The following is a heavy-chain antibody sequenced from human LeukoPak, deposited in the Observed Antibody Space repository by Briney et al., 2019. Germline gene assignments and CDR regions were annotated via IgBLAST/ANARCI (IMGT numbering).Heavy chain of an antibody. J-gene: IGHJ5*02. CDR3: GRWGVNAGLDR. Sequence: PGGSLRLSCAASGFTFSDYWMAWVRQAPGKGLEWVANIWPDGSDKYHVDSVRGRFTISRDNAQNSLNLQMNSLRAEGSGVYYCGRWGVNAGLDRWGQGTLVTVSS. CDR2: IWPDGSDK. V-gene: IGHV3-7*01. CDR1: GFTFSDYW. D-gene: IGHD3-10*01.